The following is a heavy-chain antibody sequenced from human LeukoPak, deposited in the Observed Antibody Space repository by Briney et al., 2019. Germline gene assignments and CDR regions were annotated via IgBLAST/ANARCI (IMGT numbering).Heavy chain of an antibody. CDR2: IIPILGIA. Sequence: ASVKVSCKASGGTFSSYAISWVRQAPGQGLEWMGRIIPILGIANYAQKFQGRVTITADKSTSTAYMELSSLRSEDTAVYYCARTMVRGVRYIGYWGQGTLVTVSS. CDR1: GGTFSSYA. J-gene: IGHJ4*02. CDR3: ARTMVRGVRYIGY. V-gene: IGHV1-69*04. D-gene: IGHD3-10*01.